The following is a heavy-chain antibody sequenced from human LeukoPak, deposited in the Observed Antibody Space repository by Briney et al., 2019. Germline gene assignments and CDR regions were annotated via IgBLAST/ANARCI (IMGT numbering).Heavy chain of an antibody. D-gene: IGHD2-21*01. CDR2: IHCNAAIS. V-gene: IGHV3-20*04. CDR3: ARDRMGPSHSVSHFDY. CDR1: GFTFVEDG. Sequence: GGSLRLSCAPSGFTFVEDGLSWGRRAPGEGVEGRCGIHCNAAISDYAPSVSARFTISRDNANNSLHLQMDSLRAEDTAFYYCARDRMGPSHSVSHFDYWGQGTLVTVSS. J-gene: IGHJ4*02.